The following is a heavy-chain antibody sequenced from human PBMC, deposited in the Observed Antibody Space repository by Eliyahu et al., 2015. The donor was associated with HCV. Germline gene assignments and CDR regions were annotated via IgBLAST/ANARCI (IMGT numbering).Heavy chain of an antibody. D-gene: IGHD2-21*01. Sequence: QVQLVQSGAEVKKPGASVKXSCKASGYTFTTYSXHWVRQAPGQRLEWMGWINTGNANTKYSQQFQGRVTITGDTSASTAYMELSTLRSEDTAVYYCARETYSHTSGPVNNWFDPWGQGTLVTVSS. CDR3: ARETYSHTSGPVNNWFDP. CDR1: GYTFTTYS. CDR2: INTGNANT. J-gene: IGHJ5*02. V-gene: IGHV1-3*04.